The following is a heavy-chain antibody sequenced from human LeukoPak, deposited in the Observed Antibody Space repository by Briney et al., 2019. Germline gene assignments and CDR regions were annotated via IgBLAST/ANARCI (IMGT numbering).Heavy chain of an antibody. D-gene: IGHD6-13*01. CDR1: GFTFSLYA. V-gene: IGHV3-23*01. Sequence: GRSLRLFCAASGFTFSLYAMRWVREAPGKGLEEVSAISGSGGSTYYAESVEDRFTIPRDNSKNTLYLQMNSLRAEDTAVYYCAKDGPRTAAQNTFDYWGQGTLVTVSS. CDR2: ISGSGGST. J-gene: IGHJ4*02. CDR3: AKDGPRTAAQNTFDY.